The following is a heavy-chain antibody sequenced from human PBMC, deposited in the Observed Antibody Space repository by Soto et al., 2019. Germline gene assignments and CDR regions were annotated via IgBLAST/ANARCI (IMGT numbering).Heavy chain of an antibody. Sequence: SETLSLTCTVSGDYFSTYGWTWIRQPPGKGLEWIGYIYYSGSTNYNPSLKSRVTISIDTSKNQFSLKLSSVTAADTAVYYCARRADYRFFDYWGQGTLVTVSS. V-gene: IGHV4-59*08. CDR3: ARRADYRFFDY. J-gene: IGHJ4*02. CDR2: IYYSGST. CDR1: GDYFSTYG. D-gene: IGHD4-4*01.